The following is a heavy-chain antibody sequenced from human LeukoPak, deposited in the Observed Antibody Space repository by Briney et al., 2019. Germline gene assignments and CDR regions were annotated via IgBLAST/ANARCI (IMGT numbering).Heavy chain of an antibody. CDR3: AKDPYDYYDSSGYYYEPYFDY. Sequence: GGSLRLSCAASGFTFSSYGIHWVRQAPGKGLEWVTFIRYDGSIKYYADSVKGRFTISRDNSKNTLYLQMNSLRAEDTAVYYCAKDPYDYYDSSGYYYEPYFDYWGQGTLVTVSS. D-gene: IGHD3-22*01. CDR2: IRYDGSIK. J-gene: IGHJ4*02. CDR1: GFTFSSYG. V-gene: IGHV3-30*02.